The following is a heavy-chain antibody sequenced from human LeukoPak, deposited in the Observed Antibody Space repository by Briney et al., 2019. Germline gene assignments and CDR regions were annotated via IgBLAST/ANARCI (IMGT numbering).Heavy chain of an antibody. CDR1: GGSISSGGYS. CDR3: ARGPHYALGIYFDY. V-gene: IGHV4-30-4*07. CDR2: IYYSGST. Sequence: SETLSLTCAVSGGSISSGGYSWSWIRQPPGKGLEWIGYIYYSGSTYYNPSLKSRVTISVDTSENQFSLKLSSVTAADTAVYYCARGPHYALGIYFDYWGQGTLVAVSS. D-gene: IGHD7-27*01. J-gene: IGHJ4*02.